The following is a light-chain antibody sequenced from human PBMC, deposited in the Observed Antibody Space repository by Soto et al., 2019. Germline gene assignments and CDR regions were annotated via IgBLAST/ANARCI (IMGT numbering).Light chain of an antibody. J-gene: IGKJ1*01. V-gene: IGKV1-5*03. CDR3: QQYNSYSPWT. CDR1: QSISSW. Sequence: DIQMTQSPSTLSASVGDRVTITCRASQSISSWLAWYQQKPGKAPKLLIYKASSLESGVPSRFSGSGSGTEFTLTISSLQPDDFATDDCQQYNSYSPWTFGQGTKVEIK. CDR2: KAS.